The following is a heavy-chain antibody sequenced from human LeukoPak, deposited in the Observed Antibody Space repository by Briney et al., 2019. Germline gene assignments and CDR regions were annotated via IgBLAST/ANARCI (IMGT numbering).Heavy chain of an antibody. CDR2: ISGSGGST. CDR3: AKDQVWIVVGSFDH. D-gene: IGHD3-22*01. CDR1: GFTFSSYA. Sequence: GGSLRLSCAASGFTFSSYAMSWVRQAPGKGLEWVSGISGSGGSTYYADSVKGRFTISRDNSKNTLYLQMTSLRAEDTALYYCAKDQVWIVVGSFDHGGQGTLVTVSS. J-gene: IGHJ4*02. V-gene: IGHV3-23*01.